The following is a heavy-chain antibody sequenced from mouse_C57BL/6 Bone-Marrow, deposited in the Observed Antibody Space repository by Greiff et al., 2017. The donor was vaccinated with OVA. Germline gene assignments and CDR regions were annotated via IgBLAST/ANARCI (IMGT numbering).Heavy chain of an antibody. J-gene: IGHJ1*03. Sequence: QVQLQQSGPELVKPGASVKLSCKASGYTFTSYDINWVKQRPGQGLEWIGWIYPRDGSTKYNEKFKGEATLTVDTSSSTAYMELHSLTSEDSAVYFCARGNCHDYYGSSYYWYFDVWGTGTTVTVSS. CDR3: ARGNCHDYYGSSYYWYFDV. CDR2: IYPRDGST. V-gene: IGHV1-85*01. D-gene: IGHD1-1*01. CDR1: GYTFTSYD.